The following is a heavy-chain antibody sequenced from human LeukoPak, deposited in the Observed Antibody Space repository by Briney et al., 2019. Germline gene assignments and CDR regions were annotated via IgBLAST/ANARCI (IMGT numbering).Heavy chain of an antibody. D-gene: IGHD3-10*01. J-gene: IGHJ4*02. CDR3: AKDPHYFGSGSYYDYFDY. V-gene: IGHV3-30*02. Sequence: GGSLRLSCAASGFTFSNYGMHWVRQAPGKGLEWVASIRYDGNNKYYANSVEGRFTISRDNSKITLYLQMNSLRDEDTAVYYCAKDPHYFGSGSYYDYFDYWGQGTLVTVSS. CDR1: GFTFSNYG. CDR2: IRYDGNNK.